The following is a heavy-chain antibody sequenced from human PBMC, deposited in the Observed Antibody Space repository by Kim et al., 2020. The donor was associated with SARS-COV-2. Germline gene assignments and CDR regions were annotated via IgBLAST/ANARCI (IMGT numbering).Heavy chain of an antibody. CDR3: ARGISSTDY. Sequence: GTTYNADSVEGRFTVSRDNSKNTLYLPMNSLRAEDTALYYCARGISSTDYWGQGTLVTVSA. CDR2: GTT. V-gene: IGHV3-23*01. J-gene: IGHJ4*02. D-gene: IGHD2-2*01.